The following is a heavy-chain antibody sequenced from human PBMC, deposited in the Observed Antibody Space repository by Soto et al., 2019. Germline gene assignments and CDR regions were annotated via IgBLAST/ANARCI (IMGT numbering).Heavy chain of an antibody. CDR1: GFTFSIYA. J-gene: IGHJ4*02. V-gene: IGHV3-23*01. D-gene: IGHD1-26*01. Sequence: GGSLRLSCAASGFTFSIYAMSWVRHAPGKGLEWVSAISGSGGSTYYADSVKGRFTISRDNSKNTLYLQMNSLRAEDTAVYYCAKPHSGSYLLRAPGYFDYWGQGTLVTVSS. CDR2: ISGSGGST. CDR3: AKPHSGSYLLRAPGYFDY.